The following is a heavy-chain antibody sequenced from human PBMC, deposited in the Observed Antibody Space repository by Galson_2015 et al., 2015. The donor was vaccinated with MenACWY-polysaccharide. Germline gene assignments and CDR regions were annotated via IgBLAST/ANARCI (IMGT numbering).Heavy chain of an antibody. CDR2: IRSSGTNT. V-gene: IGHV3-23*01. CDR3: AKDSTDFWSVAGRFDH. D-gene: IGHD3-3*01. Sequence: IRSSGTNTYYADSVKGRFTISRDNSKNTLYLQMSSLRAEDTAVYYCAKDSTDFWSVAGRFDHWGQGTLVTVSS. J-gene: IGHJ5*02.